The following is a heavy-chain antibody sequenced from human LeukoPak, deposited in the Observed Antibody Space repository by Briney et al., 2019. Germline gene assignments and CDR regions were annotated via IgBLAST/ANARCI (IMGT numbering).Heavy chain of an antibody. Sequence: GGPQILCCASGEFISSYCDMHWRRQAREKVLEWVSTFGSAGNTYYRGSVKGRFTISRENAKNSLYLQMNSLRAGDTAVYYCARGWGTSGWYVPTIWGQGTMVTVSS. J-gene: IGHJ3*02. CDR1: EFISSYCD. CDR3: ARGWGTSGWYVPTI. D-gene: IGHD6-19*01. V-gene: IGHV3-13*04. CDR2: FGSAGNT.